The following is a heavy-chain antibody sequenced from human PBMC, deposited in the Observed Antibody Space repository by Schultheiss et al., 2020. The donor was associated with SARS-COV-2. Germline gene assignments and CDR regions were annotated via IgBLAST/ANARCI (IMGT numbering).Heavy chain of an antibody. D-gene: IGHD6-6*01. J-gene: IGHJ6*03. CDR3: ARDKFSSNYSYYYMDV. Sequence: GGSLRLSCAASGFTFSSYGMHWVRQAPGKGLEWVAVISYDGSNKYYADSVKGRFTISRDNSKNTLYLQMNSLRAEDTAVYYCARDKFSSNYSYYYMDVWGKGTTVTVSS. CDR2: ISYDGSNK. V-gene: IGHV3-33*05. CDR1: GFTFSSYG.